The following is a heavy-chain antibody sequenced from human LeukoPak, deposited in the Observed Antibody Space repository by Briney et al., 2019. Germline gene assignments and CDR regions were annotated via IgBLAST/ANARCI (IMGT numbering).Heavy chain of an antibody. Sequence: GGSLRLSCAASGFTFSSYWMNWVRQAAGKGLEWVANIKQDGSEKYYVDSVKGRFTVSRDNAKNSLYLEMNSLRAEDTAVYYCARPLEGTGGNWYFDLWGRGTLVTVSS. V-gene: IGHV3-7*04. CDR1: GFTFSSYW. CDR2: IKQDGSEK. D-gene: IGHD1-14*01. CDR3: ARPLEGTGGNWYFDL. J-gene: IGHJ2*01.